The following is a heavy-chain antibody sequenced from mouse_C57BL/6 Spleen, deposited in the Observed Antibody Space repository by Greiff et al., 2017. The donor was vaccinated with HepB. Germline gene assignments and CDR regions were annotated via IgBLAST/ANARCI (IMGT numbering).Heavy chain of an antibody. CDR2: ISSGSSTI. CDR3: ARYYGSSFPHFDY. V-gene: IGHV5-17*01. Sequence: DVKLVESGGGLVKPGGSLKLSCAASGFTFSDYGMHWVRQAPEKGLEWVAYISSGSSTIYYADTVKGRFTISRDNAKNTLFLQMTSLRSEDTAMYYCARYYGSSFPHFDYWGQGTTLTVSS. CDR1: GFTFSDYG. D-gene: IGHD1-1*01. J-gene: IGHJ2*01.